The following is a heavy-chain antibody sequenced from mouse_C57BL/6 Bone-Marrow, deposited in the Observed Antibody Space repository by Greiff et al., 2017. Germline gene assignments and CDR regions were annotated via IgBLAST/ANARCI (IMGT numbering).Heavy chain of an antibody. V-gene: IGHV5-4*01. CDR1: GFTFSSYA. D-gene: IGHD1-1*01. J-gene: IGHJ2*01. CDR3: ARDRGYYYGSSYGNYYFDY. CDR2: ISDGGSYT. Sequence: EVMLVESGGGLVKPGGSLKLSCAASGFTFSSYAMSWVRQTPEKRLEWVATISDGGSYTYYPDNVKGRFTISRDNAKNNLYLQMSHLKSEDTAMYYCARDRGYYYGSSYGNYYFDYWGQGTTLTVSS.